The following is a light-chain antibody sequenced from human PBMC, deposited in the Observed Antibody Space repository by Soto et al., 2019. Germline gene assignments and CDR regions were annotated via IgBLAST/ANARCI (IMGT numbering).Light chain of an antibody. CDR1: QSVTSKY. Sequence: EIVLTQSPGTLSLSPGERATLSCRASQSVTSKYLAWYQQRPGQAPRLLIFGASSRATGIPDRFSGSGSGTDFALTISRLEPEDFAVYYCQQYGSSGTFGQGTKVDIK. CDR2: GAS. V-gene: IGKV3-20*01. J-gene: IGKJ1*01. CDR3: QQYGSSGT.